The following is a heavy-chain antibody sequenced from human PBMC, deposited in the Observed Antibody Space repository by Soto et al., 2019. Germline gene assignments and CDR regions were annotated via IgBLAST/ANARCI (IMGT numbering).Heavy chain of an antibody. D-gene: IGHD1-26*01. CDR1: GGSVSSETHF. CDR3: ARADMSGTYYFDS. CDR2: IYHSGIT. J-gene: IGHJ4*02. Sequence: SETLSLTCAVFGGSVSSETHFWSWIRQPPGKGLEWIGYIYHSGITNSNPSLKGRLTISVDKSTNHFSLSLASVTAADTAIYYCARADMSGTYYFDSWGQGTRVTVSS. V-gene: IGHV4-61*03.